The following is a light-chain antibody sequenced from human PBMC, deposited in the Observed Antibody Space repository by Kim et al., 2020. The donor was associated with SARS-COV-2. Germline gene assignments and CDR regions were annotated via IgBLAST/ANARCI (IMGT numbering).Light chain of an antibody. J-gene: IGKJ5*01. CDR1: QNIGYY. CDR3: QQRRDWPFT. Sequence: DIVLTQSPATLSLSPGERATLSCRASQNIGYYLAWYQQKPGRAPRLLMYDASDRATGVPTRFTGSGSGTDFTLTISSLEPEDFAVYYCQQRRDWPFTFGQGTRLEIK. V-gene: IGKV3-11*01. CDR2: DAS.